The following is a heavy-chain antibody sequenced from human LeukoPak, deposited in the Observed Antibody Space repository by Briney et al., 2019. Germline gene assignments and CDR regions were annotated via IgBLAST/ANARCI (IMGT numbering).Heavy chain of an antibody. J-gene: IGHJ3*02. CDR2: VNPSGGST. CDR3: ARDGAEDHDAFDI. CDR1: GYTFTSYY. V-gene: IGHV1-46*01. Sequence: ASVKVSCKASGYTFTSYYMHWVRQAPGQGLEWMGIVNPSGGSTSYAQKFQGRVTMTRDTSTSTVYMELSSLRSEDTAVYYCARDGAEDHDAFDIWGQGTMVTVSS. D-gene: IGHD1-26*01.